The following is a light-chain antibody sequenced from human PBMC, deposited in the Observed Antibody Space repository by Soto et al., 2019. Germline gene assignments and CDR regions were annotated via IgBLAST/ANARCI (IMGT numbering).Light chain of an antibody. CDR3: QQYNASWT. Sequence: EFVLTQSPGTLSLSPGERATLSCRASQTVRNNYLAWYQQKPGQAPRLLIYDASSRATGIPDRFSGGGSGTDFTLTISSLQPDDLATYYCQQYNASWTFGQGTKVDIK. J-gene: IGKJ1*01. CDR1: QTVRNNY. V-gene: IGKV3-20*01. CDR2: DAS.